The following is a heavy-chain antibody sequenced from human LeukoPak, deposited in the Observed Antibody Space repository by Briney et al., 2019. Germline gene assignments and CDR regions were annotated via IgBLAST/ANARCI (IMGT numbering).Heavy chain of an antibody. CDR3: ARVVTYYYGSGSYYHNWFDP. CDR1: GYTLTELS. Sequence: ASVKVSCKVSGYTLTELSMHWVRQAPGKGLEWMGGFDPEDGETFYAQMFQGRVTMTRNTSISTAYMELSSLRSEDTAVYYCARVVTYYYGSGSYYHNWFDPWGQGTLVTVSS. D-gene: IGHD3-10*01. J-gene: IGHJ5*02. V-gene: IGHV1-24*01. CDR2: FDPEDGET.